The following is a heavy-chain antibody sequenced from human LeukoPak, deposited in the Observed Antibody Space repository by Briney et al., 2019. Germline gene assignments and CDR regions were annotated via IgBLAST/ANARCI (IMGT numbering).Heavy chain of an antibody. Sequence: ASVKVSCKVSGYTLTELSMHWVRQAPGKGLEWMGGFDPEDGETIYAQKFQGRVTMTEDTSTDTAYMELSSLRSEDTAVYYCATTGYFDWLSPHKYLDYWGQGTLVTVSS. V-gene: IGHV1-24*01. CDR2: FDPEDGET. CDR1: GYTLTELS. J-gene: IGHJ4*02. D-gene: IGHD3-9*01. CDR3: ATTGYFDWLSPHKYLDY.